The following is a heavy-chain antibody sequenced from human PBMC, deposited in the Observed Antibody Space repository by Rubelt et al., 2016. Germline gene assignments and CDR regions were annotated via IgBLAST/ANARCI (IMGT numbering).Heavy chain of an antibody. D-gene: IGHD3-9*01. CDR2: LIPIFGTA. CDR3: ASPPYDILTGYDYYYGMDV. Sequence: QVQLVQSGAEVKKPGSSVKVSCKASGGTFSSYAISWVRQAPGQGLEWMGGLIPIFGTANYAQKFQGRVTITADKSTSTAYMELSSLRSEDTAVYYCASPPYDILTGYDYYYGMDVWGQGTTVTVSS. J-gene: IGHJ6*02. V-gene: IGHV1-69*06. CDR1: GGTFSSYA.